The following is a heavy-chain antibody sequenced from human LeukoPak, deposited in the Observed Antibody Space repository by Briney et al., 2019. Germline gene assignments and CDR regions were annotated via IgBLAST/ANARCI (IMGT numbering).Heavy chain of an antibody. J-gene: IGHJ4*02. CDR2: ISGSGGST. CDR1: GFTFSSYA. V-gene: IGHV3-23*01. CDR3: AKSKYTYSSGWYYFDY. D-gene: IGHD6-19*01. Sequence: GGSLRLSCAASGFTFSSYAMSWVRQAPGKGLEWVSAISGSGGSTYYADSVKGRFTISRDNSKNTLYLQMNSLRAEDTAVYYCAKSKYTYSSGWYYFDYWGQGTLVTVSS.